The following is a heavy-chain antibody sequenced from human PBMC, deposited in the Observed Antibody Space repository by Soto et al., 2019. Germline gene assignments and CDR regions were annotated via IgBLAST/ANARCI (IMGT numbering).Heavy chain of an antibody. CDR3: TTDLQTTYGSGSYYLYYYYGMDV. J-gene: IGHJ6*02. CDR2: IKSKTDGGTT. D-gene: IGHD3-10*01. Sequence: GGSLRLSCAASGFTFSNAWMNWVRQAPGKGLEWVGRIKSKTDGGTTDYAAPVKGRFTISRDVSKNTLYLQMNSLKTEDTAVYYCTTDLQTTYGSGSYYLYYYYGMDVWGQGTTVTVSS. V-gene: IGHV3-15*07. CDR1: GFTFSNAW.